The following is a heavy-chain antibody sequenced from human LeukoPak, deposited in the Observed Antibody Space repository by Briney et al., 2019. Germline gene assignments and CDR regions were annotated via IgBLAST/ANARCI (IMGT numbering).Heavy chain of an antibody. CDR2: IRFDGINK. Sequence: PGGSLRLSCAASGFTFSTYGIHWVRQAPGKGLEWVALIRFDGINKFYADSVKGRFTISRDNAKNSLYLQMNSLRAEDTAVYYCASTVVTDFDYWGQGTLVTVSS. CDR1: GFTFSTYG. D-gene: IGHD4-23*01. J-gene: IGHJ4*02. V-gene: IGHV3-30*02. CDR3: ASTVVTDFDY.